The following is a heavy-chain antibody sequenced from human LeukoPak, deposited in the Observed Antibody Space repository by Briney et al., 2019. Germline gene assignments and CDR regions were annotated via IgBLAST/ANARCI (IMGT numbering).Heavy chain of an antibody. CDR2: ITYDGSNK. CDR1: GFTFRSYA. Sequence: GGSLRLSCAASGFTFRSYAMHWVRQAPGKGLEWVAVITYDGSNKYYADSVKGRFTISRDNSKNTLYLQMNSLRAEDTAVYYCARSITMIVVVVSAFDIWGQGTMVTVSS. V-gene: IGHV3-30*04. J-gene: IGHJ3*02. D-gene: IGHD3-22*01. CDR3: ARSITMIVVVVSAFDI.